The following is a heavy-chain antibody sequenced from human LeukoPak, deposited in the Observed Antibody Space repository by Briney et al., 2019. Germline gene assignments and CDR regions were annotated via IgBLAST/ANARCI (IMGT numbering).Heavy chain of an antibody. Sequence: SETLSLTCNVSGDSISKSRHFWAWIRQSPGRGLEWIGYIYNSGSTYYNPSLKSRVTISVDTSKNQFSLSLGSVTAADTAVYYCARWGTYASTSNWFDPWGQGTLVTVSS. J-gene: IGHJ5*02. V-gene: IGHV4-39*07. CDR2: IYNSGST. CDR1: GDSISKSRHF. D-gene: IGHD2-2*01. CDR3: ARWGTYASTSNWFDP.